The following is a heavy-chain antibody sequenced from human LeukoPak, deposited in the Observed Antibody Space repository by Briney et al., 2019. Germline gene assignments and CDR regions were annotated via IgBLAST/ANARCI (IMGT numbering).Heavy chain of an antibody. Sequence: GGSLRLSCAASGFTFSSYGMHWVRQAPGKGLEWVAFIRHDGSSKYYADSVKGRFTISRDNSKNTLYLQMNSLRAEGTAVCYCAKGLVRGSIGDAFDIWGQGTMVTVSS. V-gene: IGHV3-30*02. D-gene: IGHD3-10*01. J-gene: IGHJ3*02. CDR2: IRHDGSSK. CDR1: GFTFSSYG. CDR3: AKGLVRGSIGDAFDI.